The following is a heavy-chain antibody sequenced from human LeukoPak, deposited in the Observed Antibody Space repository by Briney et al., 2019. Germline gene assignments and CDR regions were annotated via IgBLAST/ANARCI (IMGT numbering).Heavy chain of an antibody. Sequence: PSETLSLTCAVSGGSISSGDYYWSWIRQPPGKGLEWIGYIYYSGSTYYNPSLKSRVTISVDTSKNQFSLKLSSVTAADTAVYYCARDSNAHGIGFDYWGQGTLVTVSS. CDR2: IYYSGST. D-gene: IGHD1-1*01. V-gene: IGHV4-30-4*01. CDR3: ARDSNAHGIGFDY. J-gene: IGHJ4*02. CDR1: GGSISSGDYY.